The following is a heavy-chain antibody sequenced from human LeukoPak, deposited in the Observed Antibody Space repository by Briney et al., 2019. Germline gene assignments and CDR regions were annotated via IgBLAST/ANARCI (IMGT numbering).Heavy chain of an antibody. CDR2: INHSGST. CDR3: ARASRSSGWTPRGNWFDP. J-gene: IGHJ5*02. CDR1: GGSFSGYY. Sequence: SETLSLTCAVYGGSFSGYYWSWIRQPPGKGLEWIGEINHSGSTNYNPSLKSRVTISVDTSKNQFSLKLSSVTAADTAVYYCARASRSSGWTPRGNWFDPWGQGTLVTVSS. D-gene: IGHD6-19*01. V-gene: IGHV4-34*01.